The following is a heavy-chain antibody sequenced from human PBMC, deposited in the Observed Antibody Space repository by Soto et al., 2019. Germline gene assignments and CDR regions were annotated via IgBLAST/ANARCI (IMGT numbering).Heavy chain of an antibody. D-gene: IGHD5-18*01. CDR2: MNPNSGNT. V-gene: IGHV1-8*01. CDR1: GYTFTSYD. Sequence: PGASVKVSCKASGYTFTSYDINWVRQATGQGLEWMGWMNPNSGNTGYAQKFQGRVTMTRNTSISTAYMELSSLRSEDTAVYYCARWGTVGGYSYGYYYYYGMDVWGQGTTVTVSS. CDR3: ARWGTVGGYSYGYYYYYGMDV. J-gene: IGHJ6*02.